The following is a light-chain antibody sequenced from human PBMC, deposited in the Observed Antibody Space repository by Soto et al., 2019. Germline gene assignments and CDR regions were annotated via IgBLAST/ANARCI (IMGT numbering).Light chain of an antibody. CDR2: GAS. CDR3: QHYVSSPLT. CDR1: QTIGSRY. Sequence: EIALTQSPGTLSLSPGERATLSCRASQTIGSRYLAWYQQKPGQRPRLLIYGASSRATGIPDRFSGSGSGTDFTLTISRLEPEDFAVYYCQHYVSSPLTFGGGTKVDI. V-gene: IGKV3-20*01. J-gene: IGKJ4*01.